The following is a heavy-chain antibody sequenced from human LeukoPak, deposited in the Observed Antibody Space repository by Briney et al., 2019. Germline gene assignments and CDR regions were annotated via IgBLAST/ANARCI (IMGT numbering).Heavy chain of an antibody. J-gene: IGHJ4*02. CDR3: AGGVGSVAGPAH. CDR1: VFAFNSYW. Sequence: GRTLRLSCAASVFAFNSYWMHWVRRAPGKGLVWVSRINTDGSRTTDADSEKGRFTISRDQPNNTLYLQMDSLRADDTAVYYCAGGVGSVAGPAHWGQGTLVTVSS. D-gene: IGHD3-10*01. V-gene: IGHV3-74*01. CDR2: INTDGSRT.